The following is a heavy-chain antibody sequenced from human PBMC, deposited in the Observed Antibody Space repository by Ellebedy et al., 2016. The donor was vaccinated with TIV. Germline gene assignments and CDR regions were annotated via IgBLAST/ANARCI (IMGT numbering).Heavy chain of an antibody. CDR2: IILDGRTS. D-gene: IGHD1-20*01. CDR3: VRDHNWAFDY. J-gene: IGHJ4*02. CDR1: GFTFSFSHDW. Sequence: GESLKISCEASGFTFSFSHDWMHWVRQAPGQGLVWVSSIILDGRTSNYADSEKGRVSISRDNAKITLYLQMNSLRDEETAIYYCVRDHNWAFDYWGQGILVTVSS. V-gene: IGHV3-74*01.